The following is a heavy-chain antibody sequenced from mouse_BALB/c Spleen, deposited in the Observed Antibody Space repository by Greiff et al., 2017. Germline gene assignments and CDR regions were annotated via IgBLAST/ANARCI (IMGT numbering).Heavy chain of an antibody. CDR3: ARDPLIDY. Sequence: EVQLVESGPGLVKPSQSLSLTCSVTGYSITSGYYWNWIRQFPGNKLEWMGYISYDGSNNYNPSLKNRISITRDTSKNQFFLKLNAVTTEDTATYYCARDPLIDYWGQGTTLTVSS. CDR2: ISYDGSN. V-gene: IGHV3-6*02. J-gene: IGHJ2*01. CDR1: GYSITSGYY.